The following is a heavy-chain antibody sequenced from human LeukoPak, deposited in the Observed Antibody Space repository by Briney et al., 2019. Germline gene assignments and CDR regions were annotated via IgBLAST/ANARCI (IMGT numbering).Heavy chain of an antibody. D-gene: IGHD3-22*01. Sequence: GRSLRLSCAASGFTFSSYGMHWVRQAPGKGLEWVAVISYDGSNKYYADSVKGRFTISRDNAKNSLYLQMNSLRAEDTAVYYCARVYYDSSGYYLRDYYFDYWGQGTLVTVSS. CDR3: ARVYYDSSGYYLRDYYFDY. V-gene: IGHV3-30*03. CDR2: ISYDGSNK. CDR1: GFTFSSYG. J-gene: IGHJ4*02.